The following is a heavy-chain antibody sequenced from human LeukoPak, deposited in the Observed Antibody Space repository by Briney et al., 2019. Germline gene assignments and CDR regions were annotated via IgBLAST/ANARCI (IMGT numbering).Heavy chain of an antibody. J-gene: IGHJ5*02. D-gene: IGHD6-19*01. V-gene: IGHV1-2*02. CDR1: GYPFTGYY. CDR2: INPNSGGS. CDR3: ARGNISGWYDWFDP. Sequence: ASVKVSCKASGYPFTGYYLHWVRQAPGQGLEWMGWINPNSGGSNFAQKFQGRVTMTRDTSISTAYMEMSMLRYDDTAVYYCARGNISGWYDWFDPWGQGTLVTVSS.